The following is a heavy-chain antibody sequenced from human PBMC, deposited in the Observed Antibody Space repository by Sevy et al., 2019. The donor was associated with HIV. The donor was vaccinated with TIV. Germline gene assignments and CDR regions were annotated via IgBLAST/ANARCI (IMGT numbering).Heavy chain of an antibody. CDR3: RTMGYHGGFDI. CDR1: GFSFSNAW. J-gene: IGHJ3*02. D-gene: IGHD3-16*02. CDR2: IKSKTDGGTI. V-gene: IGHV3-15*01. Sequence: GGSLRLSCAASGFSFSNAWMSWVRQAPGKGLEWVGRIKSKTDGGTIDYAAPVKDRLNISRADSKNTLYLEMNSVKTEDTGVYYCRTMGYHGGFDIWGQGTMVTVSS.